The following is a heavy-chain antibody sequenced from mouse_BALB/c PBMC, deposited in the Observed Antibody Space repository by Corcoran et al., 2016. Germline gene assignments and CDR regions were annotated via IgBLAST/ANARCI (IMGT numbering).Heavy chain of an antibody. V-gene: IGHV3-6*02. J-gene: IGHJ3*01. CDR2: ISYAGSN. CDR1: GYSITSGYY. Sequence: DVQLQESGPGLVKPSQSLSLTCSVTGYSITSGYYWNWIRQFTGNKLEWMAYISYAGSNNYNPSLKTRISITSDTSKNQFFLKLNSVTTEDTATYYCARRYEWFAYGGQGTLVTVSA. D-gene: IGHD1-1*01. CDR3: ARRYEWFAY.